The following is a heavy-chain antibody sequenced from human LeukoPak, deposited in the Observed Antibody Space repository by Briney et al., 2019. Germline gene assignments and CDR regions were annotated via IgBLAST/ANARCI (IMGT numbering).Heavy chain of an antibody. CDR2: INHSGST. V-gene: IGHV4-34*01. Sequence: PSETLSLTCAVYAGSFSGYYWSWIRQPPGKGLEWIGEINHSGSTNYNPSLKSRVTISVDTSKNQFSLKLSSVTAADTAVYYCARSPYGDYEKYYFDYWGQGTLVTVSS. J-gene: IGHJ4*02. D-gene: IGHD4-17*01. CDR3: ARSPYGDYEKYYFDY. CDR1: AGSFSGYY.